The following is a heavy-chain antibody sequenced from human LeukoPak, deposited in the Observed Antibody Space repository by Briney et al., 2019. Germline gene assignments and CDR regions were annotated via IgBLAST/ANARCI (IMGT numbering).Heavy chain of an antibody. J-gene: IGHJ4*02. CDR2: IYYSGST. CDR1: GGFISSSSYY. CDR3: ARGIEWELPAY. D-gene: IGHD1-26*01. Sequence: SETLSLTCTVSGGFISSSSYYWGWIRQPPGKGLEWIGSIYYSGSTYYNPSLKSRVTISVDTSKNQFSLKLSSVTAADTAVYYCARGIEWELPAYWGQGTLVTVSS. V-gene: IGHV4-39*07.